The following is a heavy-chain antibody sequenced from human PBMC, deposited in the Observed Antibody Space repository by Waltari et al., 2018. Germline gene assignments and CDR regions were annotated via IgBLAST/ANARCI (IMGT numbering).Heavy chain of an antibody. V-gene: IGHV4-31*03. D-gene: IGHD5-18*01. Sequence: QVQLQESGPGLVKPSQTLSLTCSVSGGSIHSGYYYWTWIRQNPGKGLEWIGYIDYSGSTYYNPSLTSRVTISADTSKNQCSLSLTSVTAADAAVYYCARGVDTSITFDHWGQGTLVTVSS. CDR2: IDYSGST. CDR3: ARGVDTSITFDH. CDR1: GGSIHSGYYY. J-gene: IGHJ4*02.